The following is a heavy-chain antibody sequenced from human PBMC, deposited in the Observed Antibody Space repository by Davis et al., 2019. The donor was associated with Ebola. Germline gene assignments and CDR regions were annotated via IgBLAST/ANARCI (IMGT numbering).Heavy chain of an antibody. Sequence: SGPTLVKPTQTLTLTCTFSGFSLTPSGVCVSWIRQPPGKALEWLAVIDWDDDKYYSTSLKTRLTISRDTSKNQVVLTMTNVDPVDTATYYCARSLAARPSFDYWGEGTLVTVSS. CDR1: GFSLTPSGVC. V-gene: IGHV2-70*01. CDR2: IDWDDDK. CDR3: ARSLAARPSFDY. D-gene: IGHD6-25*01. J-gene: IGHJ4*02.